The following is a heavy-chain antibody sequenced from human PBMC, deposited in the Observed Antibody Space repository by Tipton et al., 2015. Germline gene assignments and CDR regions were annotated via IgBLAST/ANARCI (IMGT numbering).Heavy chain of an antibody. CDR2: IFYSGST. CDR3: ARSPFKSGYFDY. J-gene: IGHJ4*02. Sequence: TLSLTCTVSGSSFSSYYWSWIRQPPEKGLEWIGYIFYSGSTNYNPSLKSRVTISVDTSMDQFSLKLSSVTAADTAVYYCARSPFKSGYFDYWGQGTLVTVSS. D-gene: IGHD2/OR15-2a*01. CDR1: GSSFSSYY. V-gene: IGHV4-59*08.